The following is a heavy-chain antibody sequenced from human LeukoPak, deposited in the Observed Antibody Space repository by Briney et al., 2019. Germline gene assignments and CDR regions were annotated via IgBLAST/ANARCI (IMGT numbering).Heavy chain of an antibody. Sequence: PGGSLRLSCAASGFTFDDYGMSWVRQAPGKGLEWVSGINWNGGSTGYADSVKGRFTISRDNAKNSLYLQMNSLRAEDTAVYYCARLYCSGGSCYFFDYWGQGTLVTVSS. CDR2: INWNGGST. V-gene: IGHV3-20*04. D-gene: IGHD2-15*01. J-gene: IGHJ4*02. CDR3: ARLYCSGGSCYFFDY. CDR1: GFTFDDYG.